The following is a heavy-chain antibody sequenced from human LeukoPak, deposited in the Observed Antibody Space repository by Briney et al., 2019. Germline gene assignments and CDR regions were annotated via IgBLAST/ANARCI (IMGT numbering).Heavy chain of an antibody. CDR1: GGSLSSGSYY. J-gene: IGHJ4*02. CDR2: VYYGGST. CDR3: ARDADYDTLTGYSGFDY. Sequence: SETLSLTCTVSGGSLSSGSYYWVWIRQPPGEGLEWIGSVYYGGSTHYNPSLKSRVTISMDTSKNQFSLRLSSVTAADTAVYYCARDADYDTLTGYSGFDYWGQGTLVPVSS. D-gene: IGHD3-9*01. V-gene: IGHV4-39*07.